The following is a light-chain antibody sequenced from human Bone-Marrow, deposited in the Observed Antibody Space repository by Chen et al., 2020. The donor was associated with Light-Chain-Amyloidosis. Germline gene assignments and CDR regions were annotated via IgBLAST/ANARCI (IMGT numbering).Light chain of an antibody. V-gene: IGLV2-14*01. CDR3: SSFTSSSSYV. Sequence: QSALTQPASVSGSHGQSITISCTGTSGDVGTYNYVSWYQQQPGKAPEVMIYAVSNRPSGVSNRFSGSKSGNTTSLTISGLQAEDEADYYCSSFTSSSSYVFGPGTKVTVL. J-gene: IGLJ1*01. CDR1: SGDVGTYNY. CDR2: AVS.